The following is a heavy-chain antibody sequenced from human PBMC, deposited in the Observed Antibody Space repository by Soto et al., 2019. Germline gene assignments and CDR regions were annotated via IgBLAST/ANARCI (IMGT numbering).Heavy chain of an antibody. V-gene: IGHV3-15*07. CDR2: IKSKTDGGTT. J-gene: IGHJ4*02. CDR3: TTDQDRSSLPFEY. CDR1: GFTFSNAW. D-gene: IGHD6-13*01. Sequence: LRLSCAASGFTFSNAWMNWVRQAPGKGLEWVGRIKSKTDGGTTDYAAPVKGRFTISRDDSKNTLYLQMNSLKTEDTAVYYCTTDQDRSSLPFEYCXQGTMVIVSS.